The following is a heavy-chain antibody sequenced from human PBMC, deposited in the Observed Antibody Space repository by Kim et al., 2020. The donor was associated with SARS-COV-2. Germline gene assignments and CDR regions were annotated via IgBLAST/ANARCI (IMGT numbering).Heavy chain of an antibody. D-gene: IGHD6-6*01. Sequence: SETLSLTCTVSGGSISSYYWSWIRQPPGKGLEWIGYIYYSGSTNYNPSLKSRVTISVDTSKNQFSLKLSSVTAADTAVYYCARGFAMAARTFDYWGQGTLVTVSS. J-gene: IGHJ4*02. V-gene: IGHV4-59*13. CDR3: ARGFAMAARTFDY. CDR2: IYYSGST. CDR1: GGSISSYY.